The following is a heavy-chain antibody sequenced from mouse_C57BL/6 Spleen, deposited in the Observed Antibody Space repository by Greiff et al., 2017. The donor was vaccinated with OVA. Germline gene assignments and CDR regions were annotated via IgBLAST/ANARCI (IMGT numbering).Heavy chain of an antibody. CDR1: GYTFTSYW. V-gene: IGHV1-59*01. D-gene: IGHD5-1*01. J-gene: IGHJ2*01. CDR2: IDPSDSYT. Sequence: QVQLQQPGAELVRPGTSVTLSCKASGYTFTSYWMHWVKQRPGQGLEWIGVIDPSDSYTNYNQKFKGKATLTVDTSSSTAYMQLSSLTSEDSAVYYCAREEYPDYWGQGTTLTVSS. CDR3: AREEYPDY.